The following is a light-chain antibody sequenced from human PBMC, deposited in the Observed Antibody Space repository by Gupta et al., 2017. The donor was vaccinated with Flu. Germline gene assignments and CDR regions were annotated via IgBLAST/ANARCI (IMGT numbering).Light chain of an antibody. V-gene: IGLV1-47*01. CDR2: RNN. J-gene: IGLJ1*01. CDR3: AAWDDSLSAYYV. CDR1: SSNIGSNY. Sequence: VTSSCSGSSSNIGSNYVYWYQQLPGTAPKLLIYRNNQRPAGGPDRFSGSKSGTSASLAISGLRSEDEADYYCAAWDDSLSAYYVFGTGTKVTVL.